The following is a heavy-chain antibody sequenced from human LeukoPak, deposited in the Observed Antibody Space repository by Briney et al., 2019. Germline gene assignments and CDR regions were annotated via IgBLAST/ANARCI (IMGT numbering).Heavy chain of an antibody. J-gene: IGHJ5*02. Sequence: AGGSLRLSCAASGFTFSSYGMHWVRQAPGKGLEWEAVISYDGSNKYYADSVKGRFTISRDNSKNTLYLQMNSLRAEDTAVYYRAKDRRELLLIYWFDPWGQGTLVTVSS. CDR2: ISYDGSNK. V-gene: IGHV3-30*18. CDR3: AKDRRELLLIYWFDP. D-gene: IGHD1-26*01. CDR1: GFTFSSYG.